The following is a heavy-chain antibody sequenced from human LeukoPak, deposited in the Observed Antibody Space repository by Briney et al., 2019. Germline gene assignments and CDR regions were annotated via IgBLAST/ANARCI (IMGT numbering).Heavy chain of an antibody. CDR2: ISSSSSYI. Sequence: GGSLRLSCAASGFTFSSYSMNWVRQAPGKGLEWVSSISSSSSYIYYADSVKGRFTISRDNAKNSLYLQMNGLRAEDTAVYYCARVGYNYDILTGYGSEYYFDYWGQGTLVTVSS. J-gene: IGHJ4*01. V-gene: IGHV3-21*01. D-gene: IGHD3-9*01. CDR1: GFTFSSYS. CDR3: ARVGYNYDILTGYGSEYYFDY.